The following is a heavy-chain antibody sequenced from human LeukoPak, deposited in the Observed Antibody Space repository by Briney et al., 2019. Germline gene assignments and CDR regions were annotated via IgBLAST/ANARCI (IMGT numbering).Heavy chain of an antibody. CDR3: AREGSGIDY. Sequence: PSEILSLTCAVYGGSFSGYYWSWIRQPPGRGLEWIGEINHSGSTNYNPSLKSRVTISVDTSKNQFSLKLSSVTAADAAVYYCAREGSGIDYWGQGTLVTVSS. CDR2: INHSGST. D-gene: IGHD2-15*01. V-gene: IGHV4-34*01. J-gene: IGHJ4*02. CDR1: GGSFSGYY.